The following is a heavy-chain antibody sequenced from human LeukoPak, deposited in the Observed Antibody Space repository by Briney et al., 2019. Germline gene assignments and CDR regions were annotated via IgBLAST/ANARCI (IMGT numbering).Heavy chain of an antibody. CDR2: IYYSGST. V-gene: IGHV4-59*01. CDR3: ARDLDY. Sequence: SETLSLTCIVSGGSISSYYWSWIRQPPGKGLEWIGYIYYSGSTNYNPSLKSRVTISVDTSKNQFSLKLSSVTAADTAVYYCARDLDYWGQGTLVTVSS. J-gene: IGHJ4*02. CDR1: GGSISSYY.